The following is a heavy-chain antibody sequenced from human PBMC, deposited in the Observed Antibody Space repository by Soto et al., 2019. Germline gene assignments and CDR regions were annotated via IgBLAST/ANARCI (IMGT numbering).Heavy chain of an antibody. D-gene: IGHD3-3*01. V-gene: IGHV3-23*01. Sequence: GGSLRLSCAASGSTFSSYAMSWVRQAPGKGLEWVSAISGSGGSTYYADSVKGRFTISRDNSKNTLYLQMNSLRAEDTAVYYCAKEPITIFGVVISRAPDYWGQGTLVTVSS. CDR1: GSTFSSYA. CDR3: AKEPITIFGVVISRAPDY. J-gene: IGHJ4*02. CDR2: ISGSGGST.